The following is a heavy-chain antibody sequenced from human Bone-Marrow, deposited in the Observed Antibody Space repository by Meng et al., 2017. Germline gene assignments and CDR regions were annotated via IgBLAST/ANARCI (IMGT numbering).Heavy chain of an antibody. Sequence: VQLVGVGGGLVQPGGSLRLSCAASGFTFSSYAMSWVRQAPGKGLEWIGEINHSGSTNYNPSLKSRVTISVDTSKNQFSLKLSSVTAADTAVYYCARGSWLQLWLQDYWGQGTLVTVSS. CDR1: GFTFSSYA. CDR2: INHSGST. J-gene: IGHJ4*02. D-gene: IGHD5-18*01. CDR3: ARGSWLQLWLQDY. V-gene: IGHV4-34*01.